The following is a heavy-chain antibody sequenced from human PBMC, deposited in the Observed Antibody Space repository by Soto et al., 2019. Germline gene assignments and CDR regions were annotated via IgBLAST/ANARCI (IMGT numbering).Heavy chain of an antibody. J-gene: IGHJ5*01. V-gene: IGHV4-39*01. CDR1: GGSISSSSYY. Sequence: SETLSLTCTVSGGSISSSSYYWGWIRQPPGKGLEWIGSIYYSGSTYYNPSLKSRVTISLDTSKNQFSLKLSSVTAADTAVYYCARHQSHSSSYVDSWGQGTLVTVSS. CDR2: IYYSGST. CDR3: ARHQSHSSSYVDS. D-gene: IGHD6-13*01.